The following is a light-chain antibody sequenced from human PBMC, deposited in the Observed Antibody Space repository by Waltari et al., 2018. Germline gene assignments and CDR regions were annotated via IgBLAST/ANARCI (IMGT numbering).Light chain of an antibody. CDR2: KAS. CDR3: QQYHTYWT. Sequence: DIQMTQSPSTLSASVGDRVTITCRASERISTWLAWYQQKPGKAPKLLIYKASSLESGVPSRFSGSGSGTEFTLTISSLQPDDFATYYCQQYHTYWTFGHGTKVEIK. V-gene: IGKV1-5*03. CDR1: ERISTW. J-gene: IGKJ1*01.